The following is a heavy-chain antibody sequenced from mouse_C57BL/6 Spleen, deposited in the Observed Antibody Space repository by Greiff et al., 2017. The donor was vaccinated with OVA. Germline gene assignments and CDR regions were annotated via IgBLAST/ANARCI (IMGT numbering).Heavy chain of an antibody. J-gene: IGHJ3*01. CDR1: GFTFSSYT. D-gene: IGHD2-1*01. V-gene: IGHV5-9*01. CDR3: AREDGNTWFAY. Sequence: EVQRVESGGGLVKPGGSLKLSCAASGFTFSSYTMSWVRQTPEKRLEWVATISGGGGNTYYPDSVKGRFTIARDNAKNTLYLQMSSLRSEDTALYYCAREDGNTWFAYWGQGTLVTVSA. CDR2: ISGGGGNT.